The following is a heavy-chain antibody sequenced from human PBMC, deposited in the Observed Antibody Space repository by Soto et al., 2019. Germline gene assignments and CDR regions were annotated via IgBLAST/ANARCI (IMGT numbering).Heavy chain of an antibody. J-gene: IGHJ4*02. V-gene: IGHV3-23*01. CDR3: AKAEMAGTHFDY. CDR1: GFTFSSYA. D-gene: IGHD6-19*01. Sequence: GESLKISCAASGFTFSSYAMSWVRQAPGKGLEWVSAISGSGGSTYYADSVKGRFTISRDNSKNTLYLQMNSLRAEDTAVYYCAKAEMAGTHFDYWGQGTLVTVSS. CDR2: ISGSGGST.